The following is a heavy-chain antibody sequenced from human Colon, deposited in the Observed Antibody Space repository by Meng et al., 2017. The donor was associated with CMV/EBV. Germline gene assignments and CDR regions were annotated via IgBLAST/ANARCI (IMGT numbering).Heavy chain of an antibody. J-gene: IGHJ4*02. D-gene: IGHD6-13*01. Sequence: GGSLRLSGAASGFTFSNYWMSWVRQAPGKGLEGVANIKPDGSEEYYVDSVKGRFTISRDNAKNSQYLQMNSLRAEDTAVYYCTSTGVAGAGEHWGQGTLVTVSS. CDR1: GFTFSNYW. CDR3: TSTGVAGAGEH. CDR2: IKPDGSEE. V-gene: IGHV3-7*01.